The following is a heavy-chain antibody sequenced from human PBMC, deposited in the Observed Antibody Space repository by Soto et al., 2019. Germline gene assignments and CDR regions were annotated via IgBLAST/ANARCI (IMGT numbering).Heavy chain of an antibody. CDR2: ISACNGNT. J-gene: IGHJ6*02. CDR3: ARSIVDSSGYYLRQSYYYYYGMDV. V-gene: IGHV1-18*01. D-gene: IGHD3-22*01. Sequence: GASVKVSCKASSYTFTSYGISWVRQAPGQGLEWMGWISACNGNTNYAQKLQGRVTMTTDTSTSTAYMELRSLRSDDTAVYYCARSIVDSSGYYLRQSYYYYYGMDVWGQGTTVTVSS. CDR1: SYTFTSYG.